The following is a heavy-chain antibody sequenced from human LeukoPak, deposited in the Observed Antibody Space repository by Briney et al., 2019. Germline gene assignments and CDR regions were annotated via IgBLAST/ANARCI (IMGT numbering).Heavy chain of an antibody. CDR3: ARGLTYYDFWSGHHPGSYYMDV. CDR2: IYHRGST. J-gene: IGHJ6*03. D-gene: IGHD3-3*01. V-gene: IGHV4-38-2*02. CDR1: GYSISSGYY. Sequence: SETLSLTGSVSGYSISSGYYWGWIRQPPGKGLEWIGSIYHRGSTYYNSSLKSRVNISVDTSKNQFSLKLSSVTAADTAVYYCARGLTYYDFWSGHHPGSYYMDVWGKGTTVTVSS.